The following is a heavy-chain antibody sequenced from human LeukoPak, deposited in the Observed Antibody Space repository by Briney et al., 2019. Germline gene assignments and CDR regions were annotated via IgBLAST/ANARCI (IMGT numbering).Heavy chain of an antibody. CDR2: IYYSGST. CDR3: ASANRAPDYDFWSGYSPHDAFDI. J-gene: IGHJ3*02. Sequence: SETLSLTCTVSGGSISSGGYYWSWIRQHPGKGLEWIGYIYYSGSTYYNPSLKSRVTISVDTSKNQFSPKLSSVTAADTSVYYCASANRAPDYDFWSGYSPHDAFDIWGQGTMVTVSS. D-gene: IGHD3-3*01. V-gene: IGHV4-31*03. CDR1: GGSISSGGYY.